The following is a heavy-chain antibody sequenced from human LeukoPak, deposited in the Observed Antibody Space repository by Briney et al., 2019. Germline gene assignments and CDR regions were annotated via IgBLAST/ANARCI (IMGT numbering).Heavy chain of an antibody. CDR1: GFTFSNAW. D-gene: IGHD3-22*01. V-gene: IGHV3-15*01. J-gene: IGHJ1*01. CDR3: TTVRADYDSSGYEEYFQH. CDR2: IKSKTDGGTT. Sequence: GGSLRLSCAASGFTFSNAWMSWVRQAPGKRLEWVGRIKSKTDGGTTDYAAPVKGRFTISRDDSKNTLYLQMNSLKTEDTAVYYCTTVRADYDSSGYEEYFQHWGQGTLVTVSS.